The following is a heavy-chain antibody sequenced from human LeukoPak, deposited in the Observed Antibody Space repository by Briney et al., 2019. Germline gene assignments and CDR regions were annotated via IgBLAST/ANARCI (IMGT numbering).Heavy chain of an antibody. D-gene: IGHD2-15*01. CDR2: ISYDGSSK. J-gene: IGHJ4*02. CDR1: GFTFSSYA. CDR3: AREQIHCSGGSCYSYYFDY. V-gene: IGHV3-30-3*01. Sequence: PGGSLRLSCAASGFTFSSYAMHWVRQAPGKGLEWVAVISYDGSSKYYADSVKGRFTISRDNSKNTLYLQMNSLRAEDTAVYYCAREQIHCSGGSCYSYYFDYWGQGTLVTVSS.